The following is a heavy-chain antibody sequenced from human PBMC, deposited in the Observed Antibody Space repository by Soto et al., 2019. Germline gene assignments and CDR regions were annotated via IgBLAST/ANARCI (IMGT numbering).Heavy chain of an antibody. V-gene: IGHV1-18*01. Sequence: QVPLVQSGAEVKKPGASVKVSCKASGYTFTSYGISWVRQAPGQGLEWMGWISAYNGNTNYAQKLQGRVTMTTDTSTSTAYMELRSLRSDDTAVYYCARDPAYCGGDCYSEADYWGQGTLVTVSS. D-gene: IGHD2-21*02. J-gene: IGHJ4*02. CDR2: ISAYNGNT. CDR1: GYTFTSYG. CDR3: ARDPAYCGGDCYSEADY.